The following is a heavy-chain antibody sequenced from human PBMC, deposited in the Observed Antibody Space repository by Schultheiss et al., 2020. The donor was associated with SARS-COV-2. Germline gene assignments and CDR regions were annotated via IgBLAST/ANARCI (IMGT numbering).Heavy chain of an antibody. CDR1: AGSFSGYY. CDR2: INHSGST. J-gene: IGHJ5*02. V-gene: IGHV4-34*01. Sequence: SQTLSLTCAVSAGSFSGYYWSWIRQPPGKGLEWIGEINHSGSTNYNPSLKSRVTISVDTSKNQFSLKLSSVTAADTAMYFCARVGGHPVYNWFDPWGQGTLVTVSS. D-gene: IGHD3-16*01. CDR3: ARVGGHPVYNWFDP.